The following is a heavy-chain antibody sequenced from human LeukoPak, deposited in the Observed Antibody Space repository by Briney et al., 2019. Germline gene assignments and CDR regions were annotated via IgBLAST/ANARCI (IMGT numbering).Heavy chain of an antibody. D-gene: IGHD6-19*01. J-gene: IGHJ3*02. CDR3: ARGAYSSGWRTDAFDI. CDR2: IYYSGST. CDR1: GGSISSSSYY. V-gene: IGHV4-39*07. Sequence: SETLSLTCTVSGGSISSSSYYWGWIRQPPGKGLEWIGSIYYSGSTYYNPSLKSRVTISVDTSKNQFSLKLSSVTAADTAVYYCARGAYSSGWRTDAFDIWGQGTMVTVSS.